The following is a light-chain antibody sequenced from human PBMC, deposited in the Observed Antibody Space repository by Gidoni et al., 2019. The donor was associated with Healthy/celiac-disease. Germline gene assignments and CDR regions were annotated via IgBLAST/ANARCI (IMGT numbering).Light chain of an antibody. CDR3: NSRDSSGNHVA. J-gene: IGLJ2*01. CDR2: GKN. Sequence: SSELPQDPAAPVAFGQTGRITCQGDSLRSYYASWYQQKPGQAPVLVIYGKNNRPSVIPDRFSGSSSGNTASLTITGAQAEDEADYYCNSRDSSGNHVAFGGGTKLPVL. V-gene: IGLV3-19*01. CDR1: SLRSYY.